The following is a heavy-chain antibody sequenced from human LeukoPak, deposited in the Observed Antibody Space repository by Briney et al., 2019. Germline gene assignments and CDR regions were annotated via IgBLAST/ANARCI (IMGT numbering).Heavy chain of an antibody. J-gene: IGHJ4*02. CDR2: IIPILGIA. CDR3: ARIGRWGTQVDY. D-gene: IGHD3-16*01. CDR1: GGTFSSYT. Sequence: VASVKVSCKGSGGTFSSYTISWVRQAPGQGLEWMGRIIPILGIANYAQKFQGRVTITADKSTSTAYMELSSLRSEDTAVYYCARIGRWGTQVDYWGQGTLVTVSS. V-gene: IGHV1-69*02.